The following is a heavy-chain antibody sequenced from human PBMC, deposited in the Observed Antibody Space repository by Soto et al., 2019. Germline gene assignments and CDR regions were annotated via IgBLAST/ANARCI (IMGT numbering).Heavy chain of an antibody. D-gene: IGHD4-17*01. V-gene: IGHV4-61*01. CDR2: VYYSGTT. Sequence: PSETLFLTCSVSGGSVSDKTYYWSWIRQPPGKRLEWIGYVYYSGTTNYNPSLKSRVTISVDLSKNRFSLRLSSVTTADTALYYCARTTAVPNTLRSRYFFDYWGQGTLVTVSS. J-gene: IGHJ4*02. CDR3: ARTTAVPNTLRSRYFFDY. CDR1: GGSVSDKTYY.